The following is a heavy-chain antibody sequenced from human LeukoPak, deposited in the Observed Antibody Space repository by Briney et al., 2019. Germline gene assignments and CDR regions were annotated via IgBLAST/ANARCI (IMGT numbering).Heavy chain of an antibody. CDR1: GITFNIYS. CDR2: VGGSGAGT. D-gene: IGHD6-13*01. Sequence: GGSLRLSCVASGITFNIYSMAWLRQAPGKGLEWVSAVGGSGAGTHYADSVKGRFIISRDNSKNTLYLQMNSLRADDTAVYYCARSLYSSSWYGYFAWGQGTLVTVSS. CDR3: ARSLYSSSWYGYFA. V-gene: IGHV3-23*01. J-gene: IGHJ5*02.